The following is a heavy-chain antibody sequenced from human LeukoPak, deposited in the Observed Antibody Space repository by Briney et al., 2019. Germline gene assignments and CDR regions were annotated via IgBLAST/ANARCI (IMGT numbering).Heavy chain of an antibody. D-gene: IGHD4-23*01. Sequence: PSETLALTCSAPGGSSSSSSYYWGWIRQPPGKGLEWIGSIHDSGSTDYNPSVKSRVTISVDTCKHQSSLQLSSVPAADTAVYYCSTLYGGNSNNYYCDYWGQGTLVTVSS. CDR2: IHDSGST. J-gene: IGHJ4*02. CDR3: STLYGGNSNNYYCDY. V-gene: IGHV4-39*01. CDR1: GGSSSSSSYY.